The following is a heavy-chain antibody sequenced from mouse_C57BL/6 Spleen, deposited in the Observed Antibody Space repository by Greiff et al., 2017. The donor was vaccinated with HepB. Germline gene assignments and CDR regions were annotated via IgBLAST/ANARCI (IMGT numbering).Heavy chain of an antibody. V-gene: IGHV7-3*01. J-gene: IGHJ1*03. CDR2: IRNKANGYTT. D-gene: IGHD2-4*01. Sequence: EVHLVESGGGLVQPGGSLSLSCAASGFTFTDYYMSWVRQPPGKALEWLGFIRNKANGYTTEYSASVKGRFTISRDNSQSILYLQMNALRAEDSATYYCASLRYYDYDGYFDVWGTGTTVTVSS. CDR3: ASLRYYDYDGYFDV. CDR1: GFTFTDYY.